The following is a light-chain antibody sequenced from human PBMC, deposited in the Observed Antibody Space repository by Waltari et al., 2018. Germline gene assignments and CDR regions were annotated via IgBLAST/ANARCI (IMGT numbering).Light chain of an antibody. Sequence: IVLTQSPGTLSLSPGERATLSSKASHTVRTTYLAWYQQKPGQAPTLLIYGASSRATGIPDRFSGRGSGTDFSLTISSREPEDFAVYYCQQYDIPPLPCGGGTKVEIK. V-gene: IGKV3-20*01. CDR3: QQYDIPPLP. J-gene: IGKJ4*02. CDR1: HTVRTTY. CDR2: GAS.